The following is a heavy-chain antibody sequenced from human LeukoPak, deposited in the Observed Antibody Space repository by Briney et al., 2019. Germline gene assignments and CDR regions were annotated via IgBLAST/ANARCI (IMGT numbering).Heavy chain of an antibody. J-gene: IGHJ6*02. D-gene: IGHD5-18*01. CDR2: TYYSGST. CDR1: GGSISSYY. CDR3: AREGTAMVDYSVYYYGMDV. Sequence: SETLSLTCTVSGGSISSYYWSWIRQPPGKGLEWIGYTYYSGSTNYNPSLKSRVTISVDTSKNQFSLKLSSVTAADTAVYYCAREGTAMVDYSVYYYGMDVWGQGTTVTVSS. V-gene: IGHV4-59*01.